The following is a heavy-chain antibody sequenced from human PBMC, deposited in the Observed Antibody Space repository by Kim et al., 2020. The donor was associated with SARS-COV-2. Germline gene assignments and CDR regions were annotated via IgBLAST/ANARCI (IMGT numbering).Heavy chain of an antibody. Sequence: GGSLRLSCAASGFTFSSYAMHWVRQAPGKGLEWVAVISYDGSNKYYVDSVKGRFTISRDNSKNTLYLQMNSLRAEDTAVYYCARAEWAVVVAASLPFDYWGQGTLVTVSS. CDR3: ARAEWAVVVAASLPFDY. J-gene: IGHJ4*02. CDR2: ISYDGSNK. CDR1: GFTFSSYA. D-gene: IGHD2-15*01. V-gene: IGHV3-30*04.